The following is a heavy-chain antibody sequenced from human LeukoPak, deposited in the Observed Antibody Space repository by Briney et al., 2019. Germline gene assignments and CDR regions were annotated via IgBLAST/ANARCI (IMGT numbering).Heavy chain of an antibody. Sequence: PGRSLRLSCAASRFTFSSYAMHWVRQAPGKGLEWVAVISYVGSNKYYADSVKGQFTIYRDNSKVTLNLQMNSLRAEDTAVYYCAREGRVIVGATGYFDYWGQGTLVTVSS. V-gene: IGHV3-30*04. CDR2: ISYVGSNK. CDR3: AREGRVIVGATGYFDY. J-gene: IGHJ4*02. D-gene: IGHD1-26*01. CDR1: RFTFSSYA.